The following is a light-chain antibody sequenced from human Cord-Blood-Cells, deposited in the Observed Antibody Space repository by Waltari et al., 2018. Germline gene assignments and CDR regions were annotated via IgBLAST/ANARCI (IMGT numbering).Light chain of an antibody. J-gene: IGKJ3*01. Sequence: DIQMTQSPSSLSASVGDRVTITCRASQSISSYLNWYQQKPGKAPKLLIYAASSLQSGVPSRSSGSGSGTDFTLTISSLQPEEFATYYCQQSYSTPFTFGPGTKVDIK. CDR2: AAS. V-gene: IGKV1-39*01. CDR3: QQSYSTPFT. CDR1: QSISSY.